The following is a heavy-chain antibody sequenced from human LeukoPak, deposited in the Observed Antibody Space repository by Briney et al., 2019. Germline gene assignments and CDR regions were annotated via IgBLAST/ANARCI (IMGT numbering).Heavy chain of an antibody. D-gene: IGHD1-26*01. Sequence: ASVKVSXKASGYTFTVYYMHWLRQAPGQGLEWIGRINPNNGGTNYAQNFQGRVTMTRDTSISTAYMELSSLISDDTAVFYCASQNMEWELLAFDYWGQGTLVTVSS. CDR1: GYTFTVYY. J-gene: IGHJ4*02. V-gene: IGHV1-2*06. CDR2: INPNNGGT. CDR3: ASQNMEWELLAFDY.